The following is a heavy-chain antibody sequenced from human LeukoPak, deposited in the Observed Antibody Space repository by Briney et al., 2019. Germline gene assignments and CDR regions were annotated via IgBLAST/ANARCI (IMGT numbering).Heavy chain of an antibody. V-gene: IGHV4-59*12. Sequence: SETLSLTCTVSGGSISSYYWSWIRQPPGKGLEWIGYIYYSGSTNYNPSLKSRVTISVDTSKNQFSLKLSSVTAADTAVYYCARGWWDIVVVPAAPGYYYGMDVWGQGTTVTVSS. CDR2: IYYSGST. D-gene: IGHD2-2*01. CDR3: ARGWWDIVVVPAAPGYYYGMDV. J-gene: IGHJ6*02. CDR1: GGSISSYY.